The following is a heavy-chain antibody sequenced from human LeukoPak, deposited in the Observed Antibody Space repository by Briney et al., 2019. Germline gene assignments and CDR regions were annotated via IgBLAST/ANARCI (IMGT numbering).Heavy chain of an antibody. D-gene: IGHD2-21*01. Sequence: PGGSLGLSCAASGFTFSSYAMSWVRQAPGKGLEWVSAISGSGGSTYYADSVKGRFTISRDNSKNTLYLQMNSLRAEDTAVYYCAKVGDQSVYNLFDYWGQGTLVTVSS. V-gene: IGHV3-23*01. CDR2: ISGSGGST. J-gene: IGHJ4*02. CDR1: GFTFSSYA. CDR3: AKVGDQSVYNLFDY.